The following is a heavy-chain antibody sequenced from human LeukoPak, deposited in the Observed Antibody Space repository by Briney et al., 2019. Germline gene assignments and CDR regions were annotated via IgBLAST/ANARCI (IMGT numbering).Heavy chain of an antibody. CDR1: GFIFKNYG. CDR2: ISYDGSNK. V-gene: IGHV3-30*03. Sequence: PGGSLRLSCAASGFIFKNYGMHWVRQAPGQGLQWVAVISYDGSNKYYGDSVKGRFTISRDNSKNTLFLELNSLRAEDTAVYYCATDAYFDMRGGPRRWGQGTLVSVSS. J-gene: IGHJ1*01. CDR3: ATDAYFDMRGGPRR. D-gene: IGHD3-9*01.